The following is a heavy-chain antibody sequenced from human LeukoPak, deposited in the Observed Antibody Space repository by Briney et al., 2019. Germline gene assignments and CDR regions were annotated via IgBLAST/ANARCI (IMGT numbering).Heavy chain of an antibody. CDR1: GDTVSSNSGV. J-gene: IGHJ4*02. Sequence: SQTLSLTCGISGDTVSSNSGVWSWLRQSPSRGLEWLGRTYYRSRWYNDYAISLKSRMTISPDTSKNQFSLLLNSVTPDDTAVYYCAREAGAGWIDFWGQGTLVIVSS. V-gene: IGHV6-1*01. CDR3: AREAGAGWIDF. CDR2: TYYRSRWYN. D-gene: IGHD6-19*01.